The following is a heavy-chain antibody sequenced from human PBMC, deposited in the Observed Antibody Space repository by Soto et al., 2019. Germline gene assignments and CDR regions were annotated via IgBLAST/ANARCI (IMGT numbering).Heavy chain of an antibody. CDR1: GYSISSGYY. CDR2: IYHSGST. Sequence: SXTLSLTCSFSGYSISSGYYWGWIRQPPGKGLELIGSIYHSGSTYYNPSLKSRVTISVDTSKNQFSLKLSSVTAADTAVYYCARDLFDFGVFDYWGQGTLVTVSS. V-gene: IGHV4-38-2*02. D-gene: IGHD3-10*01. J-gene: IGHJ4*02. CDR3: ARDLFDFGVFDY.